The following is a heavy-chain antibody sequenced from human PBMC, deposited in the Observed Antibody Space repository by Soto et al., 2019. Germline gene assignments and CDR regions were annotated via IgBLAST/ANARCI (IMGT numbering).Heavy chain of an antibody. J-gene: IGHJ6*02. D-gene: IGHD6-6*01. CDR3: ARDRRIEQLVPGYYYYGMDV. Sequence: SETLSLTCTVSGGSVSSGSYYWSWIRQPPGKGLEWIGYIYYSESTNYNPSLKSRVTISVDTSKNQFSLKLSSVTAADTAVYYCARDRRIEQLVPGYYYYGMDVWGQGTTVTVSS. CDR1: GGSVSSGSYY. CDR2: IYYSEST. V-gene: IGHV4-61*01.